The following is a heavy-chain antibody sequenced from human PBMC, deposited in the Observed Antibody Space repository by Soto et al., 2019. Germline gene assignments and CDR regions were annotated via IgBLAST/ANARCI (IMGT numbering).Heavy chain of an antibody. Sequence: QVQLVESGGGVVQPGRSLRLSCAASGFTFSSYGMHWVRQAPGKGLEWVAVISYDGSNKYYADSVKGRFTISRDNSKNTLYLQMNSLRAEDTAVHYCAKDLPYDFWSGYYTDSQSSFDYWGQGTLVTVSS. CDR2: ISYDGSNK. V-gene: IGHV3-30*18. CDR3: AKDLPYDFWSGYYTDSQSSFDY. CDR1: GFTFSSYG. J-gene: IGHJ4*02. D-gene: IGHD3-3*01.